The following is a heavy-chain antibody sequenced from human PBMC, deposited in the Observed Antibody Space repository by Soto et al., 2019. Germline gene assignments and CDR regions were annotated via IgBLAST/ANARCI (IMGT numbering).Heavy chain of an antibody. J-gene: IGHJ5*02. CDR3: AREGDSSGYINGCDL. D-gene: IGHD3-22*01. CDR2: IIPIFGTA. CDR1: GGTFSSYA. Sequence: GSSVKVSCKASGGTFSSYAISWVRQAPGQGLEWMGGIIPIFGTANYAQKFQGRVTITADKSTSTAYMELSSLRSEDTAVYYCAREGDSSGYINGCDLWGKGTLVT. V-gene: IGHV1-69*06.